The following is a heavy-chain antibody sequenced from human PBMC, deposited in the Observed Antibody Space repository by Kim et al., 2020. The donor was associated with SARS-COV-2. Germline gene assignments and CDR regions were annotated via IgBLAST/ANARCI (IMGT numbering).Heavy chain of an antibody. V-gene: IGHV4-39*01. D-gene: IGHD6-19*01. CDR3: ASRKGYSSKWRIGDSPYYFDY. Sequence: SETLSLTCTVSGGSISSSSYYWGWIRQPPGKVLEWIGSIYYSGSTYYNPSLKSRVTISVDTSKNQFSLKLSSVTAADTAVYYCASRKGYSSKWRIGDSPYYFDYWGQGTLVTVSS. CDR1: GGSISSSSYY. J-gene: IGHJ4*02. CDR2: IYYSGST.